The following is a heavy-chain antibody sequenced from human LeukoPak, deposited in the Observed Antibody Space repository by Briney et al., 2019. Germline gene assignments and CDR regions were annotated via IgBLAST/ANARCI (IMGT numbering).Heavy chain of an antibody. CDR3: ARALPHRRLMDTTMGQHWFDP. V-gene: IGHV1-46*04. D-gene: IGHD5-18*01. J-gene: IGHJ5*02. CDR1: GYIFTSYY. CDR2: INPNGGNT. Sequence: GASVKVSCKATGYIFTSYYMHWVRQAPGQGLEWMGLINPNGGNTNYAQTLQGRVTMTRDMSTSTVYMEVSSLRSKDTAVCYCARALPHRRLMDTTMGQHWFDPWGQGTLVTVSS.